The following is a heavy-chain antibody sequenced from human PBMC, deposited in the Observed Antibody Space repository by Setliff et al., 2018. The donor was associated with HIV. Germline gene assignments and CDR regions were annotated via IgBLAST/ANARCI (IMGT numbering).Heavy chain of an antibody. CDR3: ARVIKSALLN. CDR2: LYISGNT. CDR1: GGPVSPFS. V-gene: IGHV4-59*02. J-gene: IGHJ4*02. Sequence: PSETLSLTCSVSGGPVSPFSWTWVRQSPGKGLEWIGYLYISGNTDYNPSLRGRVTISRDTPKNEFSLILSSVTAADACVYFCARVIKSALLNWGRGTMVTVSS.